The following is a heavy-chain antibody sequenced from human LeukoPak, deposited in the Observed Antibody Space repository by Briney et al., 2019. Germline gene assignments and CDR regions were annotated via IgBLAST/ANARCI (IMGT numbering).Heavy chain of an antibody. J-gene: IGHJ4*02. CDR1: GFTFSSYA. D-gene: IGHD6-13*01. CDR2: ISYDGSNK. V-gene: IGHV3-30-3*01. Sequence: QPGGSLRLSCAASGFTFSSYAMHWVRQAPGKGLEWVAVISYDGSNKYYADSVKGRFTISRDNSKNTLYLQMNSLRAEDTAVYYCAKEVYSSLDYWGQGTLVTVSS. CDR3: AKEVYSSLDY.